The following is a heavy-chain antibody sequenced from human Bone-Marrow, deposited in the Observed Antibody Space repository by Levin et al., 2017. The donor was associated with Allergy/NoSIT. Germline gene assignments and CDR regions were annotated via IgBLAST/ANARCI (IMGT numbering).Heavy chain of an antibody. CDR2: INPSGGST. D-gene: IGHD1-1*01. Sequence: VASVKVSCKASGYTFTSYYMHWVRQAPGQGLEWMGIINPSGGSTSYAQKFQGRVTMTRDTSTSTVYMELSSLRSEDTAVYYCARVAAPGRTKLSFDYWGQGTLVTVSS. V-gene: IGHV1-46*01. CDR1: GYTFTSYY. J-gene: IGHJ4*02. CDR3: ARVAAPGRTKLSFDY.